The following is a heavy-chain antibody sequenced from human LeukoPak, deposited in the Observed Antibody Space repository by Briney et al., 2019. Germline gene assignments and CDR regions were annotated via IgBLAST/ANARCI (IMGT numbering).Heavy chain of an antibody. J-gene: IGHJ4*02. CDR2: ISAYNGNT. Sequence: ASVKVSCKASGYTFTSYVISWVRQAPGQGPEWMGWISAYNGNTNYAQKLQGRVTMTTDTSTSTAYMELRSLRSDDTAVYYCARDGEILRFLEWFFDYWGQGTLVTVPS. CDR1: GYTFTSYV. V-gene: IGHV1-18*01. CDR3: ARDGEILRFLEWFFDY. D-gene: IGHD3-3*01.